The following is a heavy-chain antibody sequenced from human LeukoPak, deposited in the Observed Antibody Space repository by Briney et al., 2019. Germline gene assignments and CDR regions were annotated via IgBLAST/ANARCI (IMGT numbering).Heavy chain of an antibody. CDR2: IKQDGSAR. V-gene: IGHV3-7*01. Sequence: GGSLRLSCAASGFRFSNSWMTWFRKAPGKGLEWVAGIKQDGSARHYVDSVTGRFTISRDNAKNSLYLLMNSLRVEDTAVHYCARDDPGYGANVDWGQGTLVTVSS. CDR3: ARDDPGYGANVD. J-gene: IGHJ4*02. CDR1: GFRFSNSW. D-gene: IGHD4/OR15-4a*01.